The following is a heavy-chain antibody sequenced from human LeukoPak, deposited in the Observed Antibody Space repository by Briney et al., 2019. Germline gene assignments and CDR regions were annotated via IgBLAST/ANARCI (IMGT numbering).Heavy chain of an antibody. CDR1: GGSISSSSYY. CDR3: ARATTDMVRGVIIKPYYYYYMDV. V-gene: IGHV4-39*01. D-gene: IGHD3-10*01. Sequence: PSETLSLTCTVSGGSISSSSYYWGRIRQPPGKGLEWIWCIYYSGSTYFNPSLKSRVTISVDTSQTQFALKLSSVTAADTAVYYCARATTDMVRGVIIKPYYYYYMDVWGKGTTVTISS. J-gene: IGHJ6*03. CDR2: IYYSGST.